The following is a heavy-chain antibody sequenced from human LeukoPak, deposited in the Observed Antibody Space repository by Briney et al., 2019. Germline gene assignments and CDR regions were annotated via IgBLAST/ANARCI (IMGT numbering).Heavy chain of an antibody. CDR3: ARRSGIAVAGAFDY. V-gene: IGHV4-59*01. J-gene: IGHJ4*02. CDR2: LYYGGST. Sequence: PSETLSLTCSVSGGSSSCFYWSWMRPPPGKGLVGFVYLYYGGSTIYNPSLKSRATISVDTSKNQFSLKLSSETAADTAVYYCARRSGIAVAGAFDYWGQGTLVTVSS. D-gene: IGHD6-19*01. CDR1: GGSSSCFY.